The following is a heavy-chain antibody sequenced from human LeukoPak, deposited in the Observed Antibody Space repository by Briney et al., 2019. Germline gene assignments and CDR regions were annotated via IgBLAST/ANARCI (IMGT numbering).Heavy chain of an antibody. J-gene: IGHJ3*02. V-gene: IGHV4-38-2*02. CDR2: IYHSGST. CDR1: GYSISSGYY. Sequence: SETLSLTCTVSGYSISSGYYWGWIRQPPGKGLEWIGSIYHSGSTYYNPSLKGRVTISVDTSKNQFSLKLRSVTAADAAVYYCAIRFSSSWYSDAFDIWGQGTMVTVSS. CDR3: AIRFSSSWYSDAFDI. D-gene: IGHD6-13*01.